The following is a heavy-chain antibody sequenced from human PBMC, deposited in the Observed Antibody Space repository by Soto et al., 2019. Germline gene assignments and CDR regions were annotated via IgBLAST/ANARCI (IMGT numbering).Heavy chain of an antibody. D-gene: IGHD5-12*01. CDR3: ATSEGRDGYSFDY. Sequence: GFPVKVSCKASGVTLNMEDMRWVRQAPGQGLEWMGGIIPMFGTPHYAEKFQDRVTITADESTGTAYLELSSLTSEDTAVYYCATSEGRDGYSFDYWGPGTLVTVSS. V-gene: IGHV1-69*13. CDR2: IIPMFGTP. J-gene: IGHJ4*02. CDR1: GVTLNMED.